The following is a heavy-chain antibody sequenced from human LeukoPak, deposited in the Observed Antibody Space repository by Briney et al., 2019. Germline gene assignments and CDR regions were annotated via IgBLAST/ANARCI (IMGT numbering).Heavy chain of an antibody. V-gene: IGHV3-9*01. CDR2: ISWNSGSI. Sequence: PGGSLRLSCAASGFPFDDYAMHWVRPAPGKGLEWVSGISWNSGSIGYADSVKGRFTISRDNAKNSLYLQMNSLRAEDTALYYCAKDGREDVVVPELDYWGQGTLVTVSS. CDR1: GFPFDDYA. CDR3: AKDGREDVVVPELDY. J-gene: IGHJ4*02. D-gene: IGHD2-2*01.